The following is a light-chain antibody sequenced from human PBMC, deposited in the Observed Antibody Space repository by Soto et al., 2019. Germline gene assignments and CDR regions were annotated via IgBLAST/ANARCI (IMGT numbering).Light chain of an antibody. CDR1: QSVSSN. CDR3: QQYNSWPWT. CDR2: GTS. V-gene: IGKV3-15*01. J-gene: IGKJ1*01. Sequence: EIVMTQSPATLSLSPGERATLSCRASQSVSSNLAWYQQKPGQAPRLLIYGTSTRATGIPARFSGSGSGTDFTLTISSLQSEDFAVYYCQQYNSWPWTFGQGTKVEIK.